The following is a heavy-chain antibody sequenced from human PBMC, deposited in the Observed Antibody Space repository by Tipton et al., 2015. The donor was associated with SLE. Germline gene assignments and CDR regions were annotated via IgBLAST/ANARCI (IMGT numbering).Heavy chain of an antibody. CDR1: GFRFGDYA. CDR2: ISWNSGSI. CDR3: AKEVYGGNLYYYFDL. Sequence: RSLRLSCTSSGFRFGDYAMHWVRQAPGKGLEWVSGISWNSGSIGYADSVKGRFTISRDNAKNSLYLQMNSLRAEDTALYYCAKEVYGGNLYYYFDLWGRGTLVTVSS. V-gene: IGHV3-9*01. D-gene: IGHD4-23*01. J-gene: IGHJ2*01.